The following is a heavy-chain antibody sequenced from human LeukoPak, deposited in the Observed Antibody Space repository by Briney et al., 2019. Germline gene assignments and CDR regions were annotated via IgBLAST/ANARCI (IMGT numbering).Heavy chain of an antibody. Sequence: PGGALRLSCATSGFTFTSYAMTWVRQAPGKGLEWVSSISPDGDTYYTDSVKGRFTISRDSPRNTLFLQMTGLRAEDTALYYCARSRSGSVAGTSDYWGQGTLVIVSS. CDR1: GFTFTSYA. CDR3: ARSRSGSVAGTSDY. V-gene: IGHV3-23*01. D-gene: IGHD6-19*01. J-gene: IGHJ4*02. CDR2: ISPDGDT.